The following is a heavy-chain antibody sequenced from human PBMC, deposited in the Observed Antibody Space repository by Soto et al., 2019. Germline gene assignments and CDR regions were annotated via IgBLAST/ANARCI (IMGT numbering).Heavy chain of an antibody. CDR3: DRGGGSSPFDY. V-gene: IGHV3-11*01. D-gene: IGHD6-6*01. CDR1: GFTFSDHY. CDR2: ISHRSLTI. Sequence: KSGGSLRLSCAASGFTFSDHYMAWFRQTPERGLEWLAYISHRSLTIYHARSVKDRFTISRDDATDSLYLQLNSLRVEDTAVYFCDRGGGSSPFDYWGQGTVVTVSS. J-gene: IGHJ4*02.